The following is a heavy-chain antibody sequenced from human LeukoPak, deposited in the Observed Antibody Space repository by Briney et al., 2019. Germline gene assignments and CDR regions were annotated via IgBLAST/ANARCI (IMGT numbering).Heavy chain of an antibody. CDR3: ARDPPLKDYDSSGYYLVDY. D-gene: IGHD3-22*01. Sequence: VASVKVSCKASGYTFTSYDFNWLRQAPGQGLEWMGWINTNTGNPTYAQGFTGRFVFSLDTSVSTAYLQISSLKAEDTAVYYCARDPPLKDYDSSGYYLVDYWGQGTLVTVSS. CDR1: GYTFTSYD. CDR2: INTNTGNP. J-gene: IGHJ4*02. V-gene: IGHV7-4-1*02.